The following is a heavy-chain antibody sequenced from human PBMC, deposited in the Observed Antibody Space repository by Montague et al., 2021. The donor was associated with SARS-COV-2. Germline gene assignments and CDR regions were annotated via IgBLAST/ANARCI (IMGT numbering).Heavy chain of an antibody. Sequence: ETLSLICTVSGGSISSSNYYWDWIRQPPGKGLEWIGSIYDSGSTYYNPSLKSRVTISVDTSKNHFSLKLSSVTAADTAVYYCARRGRKLLPVATTIGGFDIWGQGTMVTVSS. D-gene: IGHD5-12*01. CDR1: GGSISSSNYY. CDR3: ARRGRKLLPVATTIGGFDI. V-gene: IGHV4-39*02. J-gene: IGHJ3*02. CDR2: IYDSGST.